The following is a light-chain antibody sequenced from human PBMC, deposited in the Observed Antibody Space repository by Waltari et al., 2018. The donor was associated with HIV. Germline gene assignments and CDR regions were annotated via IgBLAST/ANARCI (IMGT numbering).Light chain of an antibody. V-gene: IGKV3-20*01. CDR3: QQYGSSVT. J-gene: IGKJ2*01. Sequence: EIVLTQSPGTLSLSPGERATLSCSASQSVSSRYLAWYQQKPGQAPSLLIYGASSRATGIPDRFSGSGSGIDFTLTISRLEPEDFAVYYCQQYGSSVTFGQGTKLEIK. CDR2: GAS. CDR1: QSVSSRY.